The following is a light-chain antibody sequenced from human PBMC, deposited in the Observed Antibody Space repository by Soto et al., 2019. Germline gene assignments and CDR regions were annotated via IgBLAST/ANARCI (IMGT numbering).Light chain of an antibody. V-gene: IGLV1-40*01. CDR3: QSYDRSLSGVL. J-gene: IGLJ3*02. CDR2: GNS. CDR1: STNIGAVYD. Sequence: QSVLTQPPSVSGAPGQWVTISCTGSSTNIGAVYDVHWYQQLPGKAPKLLIYGNSNRPSGVPDRFSGSNSGTTASLAITGLQAEDEADYYCQSYDRSLSGVLFGGGTKLTVL.